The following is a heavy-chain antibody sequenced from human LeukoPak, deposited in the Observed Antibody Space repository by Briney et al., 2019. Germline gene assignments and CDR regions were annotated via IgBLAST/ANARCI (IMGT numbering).Heavy chain of an antibody. D-gene: IGHD6-13*01. CDR2: INHSGST. CDR1: GGSFSGYY. V-gene: IGHV4-34*01. Sequence: SGTLSLTCAVYGGSFSGYYWSWIRQPPGKGLEWIGEINHSGSTNYNPSLKSRVTISVDTSKNQFSLKLSSVTAAHTAVYYCARDTNHSSDYWGQGTLVTVSS. J-gene: IGHJ4*02. CDR3: ARDTNHSSDY.